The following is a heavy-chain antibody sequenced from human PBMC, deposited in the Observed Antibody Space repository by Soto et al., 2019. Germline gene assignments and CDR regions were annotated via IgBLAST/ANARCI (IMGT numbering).Heavy chain of an antibody. V-gene: IGHV3-20*04. Sequence: GGFLRLSCAASGFTFDDYGMSWVRQAPGKGLEWVSGINWNGGSTGYADSVKGRFTISRDNAKNSLYLQMNSLRAEDTALYYCARVRYCSSTSCYVGYYYYGMDVWGQGTTVTVSS. CDR2: INWNGGST. CDR3: ARVRYCSSTSCYVGYYYYGMDV. J-gene: IGHJ6*02. CDR1: GFTFDDYG. D-gene: IGHD2-2*01.